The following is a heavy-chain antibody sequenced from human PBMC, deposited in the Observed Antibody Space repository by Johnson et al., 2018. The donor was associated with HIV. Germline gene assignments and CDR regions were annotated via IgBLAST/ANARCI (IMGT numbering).Heavy chain of an antibody. CDR1: GFTFSDYW. CDR2: IKQDGSEK. J-gene: IGHJ3*02. CDR3: ARDFSLVGGSWYAFDI. D-gene: IGHD2-15*01. V-gene: IGHV3-7*01. Sequence: VQLVESGGGLVQPGGSLRLSCVVSGFTFSDYWMTWVRQAPGKGLEWVANIKQDGSEKYYVDSVKGRFTISRDNSKNTLSLQMNSLRAEDTAVYYCARDFSLVGGSWYAFDIWGQGTMVTVSS.